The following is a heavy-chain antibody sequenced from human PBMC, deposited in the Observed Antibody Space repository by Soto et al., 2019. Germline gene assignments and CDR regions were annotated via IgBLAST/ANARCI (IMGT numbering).Heavy chain of an antibody. CDR2: ISAYNGNT. CDR1: GYTFPSYG. D-gene: IGHD3-10*01. V-gene: IGHV1-18*01. CDR3: ARTRGINKTGPGSWFDP. Sequence: QVQLVQSGPEVKKPGASVKVSCKASGYTFPSYGITWVRQAPGQGLEWMGWISAYNGNTNYAQKLQDRVSMTTETSTSTAYMELRSLRSDDTAVYYCARTRGINKTGPGSWFDPWGQGTLVTVSS. J-gene: IGHJ5*02.